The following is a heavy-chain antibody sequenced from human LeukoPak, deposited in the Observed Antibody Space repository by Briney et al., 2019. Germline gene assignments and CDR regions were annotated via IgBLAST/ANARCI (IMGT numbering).Heavy chain of an antibody. CDR2: IYTSGST. CDR1: GGSISSYY. J-gene: IGHJ4*02. V-gene: IGHV4-4*07. D-gene: IGHD3-3*01. Sequence: SETLSLTCTVSGGSISSYYWSWIRQPAGKGLEWIGRIYTSGSTNYNPSLKSRVTMSVDTPKNQFSLKLSSVTAADTAVYYCARELPNFWSGYGPFDYWGQGTLVTVSS. CDR3: ARELPNFWSGYGPFDY.